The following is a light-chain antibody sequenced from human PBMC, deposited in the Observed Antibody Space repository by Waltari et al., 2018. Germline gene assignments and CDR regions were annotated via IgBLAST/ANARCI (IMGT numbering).Light chain of an antibody. V-gene: IGLV2-23*01. Sequence: QSALTQPASVSGSPGQSITISCTGPSSDVGNYKLLSWYQQHPGKPPKLIIYDGFKRPSGVSDRFSGSQSANTASLTISGLQAEDEADYYCSLYSTTTDMFGGGTKVSVL. CDR3: SLYSTTTDM. J-gene: IGLJ3*02. CDR1: SSDVGNYKL. CDR2: DGF.